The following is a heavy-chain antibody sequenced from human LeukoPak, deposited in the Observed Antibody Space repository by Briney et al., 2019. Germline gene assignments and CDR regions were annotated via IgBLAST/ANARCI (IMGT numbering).Heavy chain of an antibody. V-gene: IGHV4-59*02. Sequence: SETLSLICSVSGASVNDYFWGWIRQPPGRRLEWIGHVYSGGTSEYSPSLKGRVTISLDASNNQVSLSLTSSTAADTAVYYCAREIVLMMSDVASPYFMDVWGRGTTVTVAS. CDR3: AREIVLMMSDVASPYFMDV. CDR2: VYSGGTS. J-gene: IGHJ6*03. CDR1: GASVNDYF. D-gene: IGHD3-16*01.